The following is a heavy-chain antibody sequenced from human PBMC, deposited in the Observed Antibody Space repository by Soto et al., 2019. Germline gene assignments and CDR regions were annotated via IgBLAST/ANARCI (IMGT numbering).Heavy chain of an antibody. CDR3: AKAGGAAGTVDYFDY. V-gene: IGHV3-23*04. J-gene: IGHJ4*02. CDR1: GFTFSSYE. Sequence: EVQLVESGGGLVQPGGSLRLSCAASGFTFSSYEMNWVRQAPGKGLEWVSVISGSAGSTYYADSVKGRFTITRDNSKNTLYLQMSSLRVEDTAVYYCAKAGGAAGTVDYFDYWGQGTLVTVSS. D-gene: IGHD6-13*01. CDR2: ISGSAGST.